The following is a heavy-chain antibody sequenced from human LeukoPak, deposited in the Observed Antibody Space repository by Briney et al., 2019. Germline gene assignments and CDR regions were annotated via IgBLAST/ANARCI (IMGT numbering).Heavy chain of an antibody. CDR2: IHSSSGSI. CDR1: GFNSTNYN. D-gene: IGHD5/OR15-5a*01. CDR3: ARDLRSTRVYYFDY. J-gene: IGHJ4*02. Sequence: GGSLRLSCAASGFNSTNYNMNWVRQAPGKGLEWVSSIHSSSGSIYYADSLKGRFTISRDNAKNSLYLQMNSLRAEDTAVYYCARDLRSTRVYYFDYWGQGTLVTISS. V-gene: IGHV3-21*01.